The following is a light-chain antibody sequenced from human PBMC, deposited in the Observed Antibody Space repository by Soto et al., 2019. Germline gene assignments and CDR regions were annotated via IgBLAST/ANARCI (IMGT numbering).Light chain of an antibody. CDR3: QVWDSSSDLLV. CDR1: NIGSKS. CDR2: YDS. V-gene: IGLV3-21*04. J-gene: IGLJ2*01. Sequence: SYELTQPPSVSEAPGKTARITCGGNNIGSKSVHWYQQKPGQAPVLVIYYDSDRPSGIPERFSGSNSGNTATLTISRVEAGDEADYYCQVWDSSSDLLVFGGGTQLTVL.